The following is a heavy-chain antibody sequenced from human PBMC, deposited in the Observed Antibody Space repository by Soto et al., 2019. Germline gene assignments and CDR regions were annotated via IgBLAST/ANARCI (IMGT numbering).Heavy chain of an antibody. J-gene: IGHJ4*02. CDR2: INAHSGGT. CDR1: GFSFTGYY. Sequence: ASVKVSCKASGFSFTGYYIHWLRQAPGQGLEWMGWINAHSGGTEYAQKFQGRVTLTRDTSIATAYLTLTSLTSDDSALYYCSRSLDSWGQGTRVTVSS. V-gene: IGHV1-2*02. CDR3: SRSLDS.